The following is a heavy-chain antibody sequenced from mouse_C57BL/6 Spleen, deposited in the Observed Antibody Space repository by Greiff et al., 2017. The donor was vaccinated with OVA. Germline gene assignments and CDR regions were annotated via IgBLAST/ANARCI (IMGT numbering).Heavy chain of an antibody. CDR3: ARDGGYYRFAY. Sequence: VQLQQSGPGMVKPSQSLSHPYTVTGYSITSGYDWHWIRHFPGNKLEWMGYISYSGSTNYNPSLKSRISITHDTSKNHFFLKLNSVTTEDTATYYCARDGGYYRFAYWGQGTLVTVSA. CDR1: GYSITSGYD. V-gene: IGHV3-1*01. D-gene: IGHD2-3*01. CDR2: ISYSGST. J-gene: IGHJ3*01.